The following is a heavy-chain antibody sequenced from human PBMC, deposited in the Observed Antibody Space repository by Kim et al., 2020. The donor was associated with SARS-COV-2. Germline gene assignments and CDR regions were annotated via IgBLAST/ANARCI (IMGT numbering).Heavy chain of an antibody. CDR3: SSSQYYYYYGMDV. V-gene: IGHV4-59*13. Sequence: SETLSLTCTVSGGSISSYYWSWIRQPPGKGLEWIGYIYYSGSTNYNPSLKSRVTISVDTSKNQFSLKLSSVTAADTAVYYCSSSQYYYYYGMDVWGQGTT. CDR1: GGSISSYY. J-gene: IGHJ6*02. D-gene: IGHD6-6*01. CDR2: IYYSGST.